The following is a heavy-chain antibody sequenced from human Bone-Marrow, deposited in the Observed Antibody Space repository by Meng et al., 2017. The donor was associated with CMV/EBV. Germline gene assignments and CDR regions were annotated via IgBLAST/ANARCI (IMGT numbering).Heavy chain of an antibody. CDR3: ARIRCNYGSGDYSHYVFDI. CDR2: ISYDGSNK. J-gene: IGHJ3*02. Sequence: GESLKISCAASGFTFSSYAMHWVRQAPGKGLEWVAVISYDGSNKYYADSVKGRFTISRDNSKNTLYLQMNSLRAEDTAVHYCARIRCNYGSGDYSHYVFDIWGQGTMVTVSS. CDR1: GFTFSSYA. D-gene: IGHD3-10*01. V-gene: IGHV3-30-3*01.